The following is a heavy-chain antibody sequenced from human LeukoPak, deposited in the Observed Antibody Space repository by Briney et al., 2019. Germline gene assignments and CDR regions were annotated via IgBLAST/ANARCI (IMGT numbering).Heavy chain of an antibody. CDR1: GFTFDDYA. CDR3: VKVTAAGFVDH. V-gene: IGHV3-9*01. D-gene: IGHD6-13*01. J-gene: IGHJ4*02. Sequence: PGGSLRLSCAASGFTFDDYAMHWVRQAPGKGLEWVSGISWNSGSIGYADSVKGRFTISKDNAKKSLYLQMNSLGAEDTALYYCVKVTAAGFVDHWGQGTLVTVSS. CDR2: ISWNSGSI.